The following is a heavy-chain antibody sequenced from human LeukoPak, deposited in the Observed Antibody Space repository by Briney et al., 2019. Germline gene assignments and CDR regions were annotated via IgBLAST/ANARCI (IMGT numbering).Heavy chain of an antibody. CDR3: AKGSSSTSWGAFDI. D-gene: IGHD2-2*01. CDR1: GFTFSSYG. CDR2: IWYDGSNK. Sequence: GRSLRLSCAASGFTFSSYGMHWVRQAPGKGLEWVAVIWYDGSNKYYADSVKGRFTISRDNSKNTLYLQMNSLRAEDTAVYYCAKGSSSTSWGAFDIWGQGTMVTVSS. V-gene: IGHV3-33*06. J-gene: IGHJ3*02.